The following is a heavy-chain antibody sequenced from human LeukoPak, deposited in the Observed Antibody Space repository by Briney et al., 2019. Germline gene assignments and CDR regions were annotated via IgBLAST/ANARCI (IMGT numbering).Heavy chain of an antibody. CDR2: IYYSGST. CDR3: ASTTKPLRFYDY. D-gene: IGHD3-3*01. V-gene: IGHV4-31*03. CDR1: GGSISSGGYY. Sequence: PSETLSLTCTVSGGSISSGGYYWGWIRQHPGKGLEWIGYIYYSGSTYYNPSVKSRVIISLDTSKNQFSLKLNSVTAADTAVYYCASTTKPLRFYDYWGQGTLVTVSS. J-gene: IGHJ4*02.